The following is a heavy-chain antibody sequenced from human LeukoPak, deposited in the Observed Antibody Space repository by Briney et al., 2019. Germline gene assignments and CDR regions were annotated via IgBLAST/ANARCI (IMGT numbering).Heavy chain of an antibody. Sequence: GGSLRLSCAASGFTFSSHWMHWVRQAPGKGLVWVSRINGDGSNTTYADSVKGRFTISRDNAKNTLYLQMNSLRAEDTAVYYCAKVPTVVVVAATFDYWGQGTLVTVSS. V-gene: IGHV3-74*03. D-gene: IGHD2-15*01. J-gene: IGHJ4*02. CDR1: GFTFSSHW. CDR3: AKVPTVVVVAATFDY. CDR2: INGDGSNT.